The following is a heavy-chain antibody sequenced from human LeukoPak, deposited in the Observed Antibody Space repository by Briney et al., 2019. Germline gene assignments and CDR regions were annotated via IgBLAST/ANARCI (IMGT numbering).Heavy chain of an antibody. J-gene: IGHJ4*02. D-gene: IGHD4-17*01. CDR2: ISYDGSKK. CDR3: TTDLPVNDYGDSE. CDR1: GFTFSSYA. Sequence: GGSLRLSCAASGFTFSSYAMHWVRQAPGKGLEWVAVISYDGSKKYYADSVKGRFTISRDNSKNTLYLQMNSLKTEDTAVYYCTTDLPVNDYGDSEWGQGTLVTVSS. V-gene: IGHV3-30-3*01.